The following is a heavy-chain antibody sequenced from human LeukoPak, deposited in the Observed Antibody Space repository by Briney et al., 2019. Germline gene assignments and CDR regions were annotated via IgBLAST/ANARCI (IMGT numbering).Heavy chain of an antibody. CDR1: GYTFTSYG. CDR2: ISAYNGNT. V-gene: IGHV1-18*01. CDR3: ARDSTRQRYCSGGSCYDLYYYYGMDV. D-gene: IGHD2-15*01. Sequence: GASVKVSCKASGYTFTSYGISWVRQAPGQGLEWMGWISAYNGNTNYAQKLQGRVTMTTDTSTSTAYMELRSLRSDDTAVYYCARDSTRQRYCSGGSCYDLYYYYGMDVWGQGTTVTVSS. J-gene: IGHJ6*02.